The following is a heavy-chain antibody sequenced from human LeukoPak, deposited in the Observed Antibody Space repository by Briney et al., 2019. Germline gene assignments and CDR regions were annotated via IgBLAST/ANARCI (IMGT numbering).Heavy chain of an antibody. CDR1: GDSISSGNYY. Sequence: SETLSLTCTVSGDSISSGNYYWTWIRQPPGKGLEWIGYIYYSGSTFYNPSLKSRVTISVDTSKNEFSLKLSSVTAADTAVYYCARAYDSSGYYYSGYWGQGTLVTVSS. CDR2: IYYSGST. J-gene: IGHJ4*02. D-gene: IGHD3-22*01. V-gene: IGHV4-30-4*01. CDR3: ARAYDSSGYYYSGY.